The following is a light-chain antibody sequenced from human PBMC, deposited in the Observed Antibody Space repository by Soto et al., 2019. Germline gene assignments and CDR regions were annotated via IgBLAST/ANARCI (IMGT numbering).Light chain of an antibody. Sequence: EVVMTQSPATLSVSPGERATLSCRANQSVSNNLAWYQQKPGQAPRLLIYGASTRATGIPARFSGSGSGTEFTLTISSLQSEDFSVYYCQQYNNWWTFGQGTKVEIK. CDR2: GAS. CDR3: QQYNNWWT. V-gene: IGKV3-15*01. CDR1: QSVSNN. J-gene: IGKJ1*01.